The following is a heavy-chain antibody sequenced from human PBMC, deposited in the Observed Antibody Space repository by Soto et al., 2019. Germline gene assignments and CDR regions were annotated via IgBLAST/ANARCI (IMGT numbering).Heavy chain of an antibody. J-gene: IGHJ3*02. D-gene: IGHD3-10*01. V-gene: IGHV4-31*03. CDR3: ASSVRPSITMVRGSAFDI. CDR1: GGSISSGGYY. Sequence: QVQLQESGPGLVKPSQTLSLTCTVSGGSISSGGYYWSWIRQHPGKGLEWIGYIYYSGSTYYNPYLKSRVTISVDTSKNQFSLKLSSVTAADTAVYYCASSVRPSITMVRGSAFDIWGQGTMVTVSS. CDR2: IYYSGST.